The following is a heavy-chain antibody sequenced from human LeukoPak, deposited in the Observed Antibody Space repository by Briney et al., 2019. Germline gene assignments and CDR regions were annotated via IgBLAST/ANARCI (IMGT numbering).Heavy chain of an antibody. J-gene: IGHJ4*02. CDR1: GGSISSGDYY. Sequence: SETLSLTCTVSGGSISSGDYYWSWIRQPPGKGLEWIGYIYYSGSTYYNPSLKSRVTISVDTSKNQFSLKLSSVTAADTAVYYCAREFVAYYDFWSGYYTGYFDYWGQGILVTVSS. D-gene: IGHD3-3*01. V-gene: IGHV4-30-4*01. CDR2: IYYSGST. CDR3: AREFVAYYDFWSGYYTGYFDY.